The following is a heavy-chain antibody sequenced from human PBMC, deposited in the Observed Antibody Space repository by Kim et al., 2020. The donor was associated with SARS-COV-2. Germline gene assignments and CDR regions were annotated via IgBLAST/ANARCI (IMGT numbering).Heavy chain of an antibody. D-gene: IGHD5-12*01. J-gene: IGHJ4*02. V-gene: IGHV4-61*02. CDR3: AREGVATNIYYFDY. CDR1: GGSISSGSYY. Sequence: SETLSLTCTVSGGSISSGSYYWSWIRQPAGKGLEWIGRIYTSGSTNYNPSLKSRVTISVDTSKNQFSLKLSSVTAADTAVYYCAREGVATNIYYFDYWGQGTLVTVSS. CDR2: IYTSGST.